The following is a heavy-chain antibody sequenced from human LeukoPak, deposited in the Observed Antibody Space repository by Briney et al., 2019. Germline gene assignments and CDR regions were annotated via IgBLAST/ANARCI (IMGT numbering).Heavy chain of an antibody. V-gene: IGHV5-51*01. CDR1: GYNFNNYW. CDR3: ARPNIAYYYDSSGYDGFDV. D-gene: IGHD3-22*01. Sequence: GEALKISCKGSGYNFNNYWIAWGRQRPGEGLEVMGIIYPNNTDTRYRASCEGQVSISADKSINTAYLQWSSLKASDTAMSFCARPNIAYYYDSSGYDGFDVWGQGTMVTVSS. J-gene: IGHJ3*01. CDR2: IYPNNTDT.